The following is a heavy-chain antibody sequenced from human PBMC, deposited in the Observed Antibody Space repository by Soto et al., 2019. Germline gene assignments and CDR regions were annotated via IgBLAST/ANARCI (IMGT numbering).Heavy chain of an antibody. CDR3: ATALKDSSGYIDC. J-gene: IGHJ4*02. Sequence: GASVKVSCKASGCTFSSYDISWVRQATGQGLEWMGWINPIIGITNYAQKFQGRVTMTRDTSISTAYMELSSLRSEDTAVYYCATALKDSSGYIDCWGKGIMVTVPQ. CDR1: GCTFSSYD. D-gene: IGHD3-22*01. V-gene: IGHV1-8*02. CDR2: INPIIGIT.